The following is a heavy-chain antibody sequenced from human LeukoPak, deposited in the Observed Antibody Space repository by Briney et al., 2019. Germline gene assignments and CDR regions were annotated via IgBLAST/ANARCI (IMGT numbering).Heavy chain of an antibody. CDR1: GGSFSGYY. J-gene: IGHJ6*03. V-gene: IGHV4-34*01. Sequence: SETLSLTCAVYGGSFSGYYWSWIRQPPGKGLEWIGEINHSGSTNYNPSLKSRVTISVDTSKNQFSLKLSSVTAADTAVYYCARVIVGYYYSYYMDVWSKETKVTRSS. D-gene: IGHD1-26*01. CDR2: INHSGST. CDR3: ARVIVGYYYSYYMDV.